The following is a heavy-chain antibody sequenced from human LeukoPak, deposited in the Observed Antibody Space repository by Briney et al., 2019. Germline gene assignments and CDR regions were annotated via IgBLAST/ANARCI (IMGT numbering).Heavy chain of an antibody. CDR3: AREGYDFWSGHLPLDV. CDR1: GGSISSYY. D-gene: IGHD3-3*01. CDR2: IYYSGST. J-gene: IGHJ6*02. Sequence: SETLSLTCTVSGGSISSYYGSWIRQPPGKGLECIGYIYYSGSTNYNPSLKSRVTISVDTSKNQFSLKLSSVTAADTAVYYCAREGYDFWSGHLPLDVWGQGTTVTVSS. V-gene: IGHV4-59*01.